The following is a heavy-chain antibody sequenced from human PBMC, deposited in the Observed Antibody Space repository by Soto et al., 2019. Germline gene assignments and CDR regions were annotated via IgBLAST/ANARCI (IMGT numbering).Heavy chain of an antibody. CDR2: ISGSGGST. J-gene: IGHJ6*04. Sequence: GGSLSLSCAASGFPFSTYAMSWVRQAPGKGLEWVSAISGSGGSTYYADSVKGRFTISRDNSKNTLYLQMNSLRAEDTAVYYCALGYSSRLRYFYYGMDVWGKGTTVTVS. D-gene: IGHD6-13*01. V-gene: IGHV3-23*01. CDR3: ALGYSSRLRYFYYGMDV. CDR1: GFPFSTYA.